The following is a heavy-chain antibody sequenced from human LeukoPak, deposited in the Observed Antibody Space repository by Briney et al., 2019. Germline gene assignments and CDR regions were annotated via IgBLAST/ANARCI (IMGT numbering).Heavy chain of an antibody. CDR2: IYYSGST. CDR1: GGSISSSSYY. D-gene: IGHD5-24*01. V-gene: IGHV4-39*01. Sequence: SETLSLTCTVAGGSISSSSYYWGCIRQPPGKGLEWIGSIYYSGSTYYNPSLKSRVTISVDTSKNQFSLKLSSVTAADTAVYYCASSYGYQYYFDYWGQGTLVTVSS. J-gene: IGHJ4*02. CDR3: ASSYGYQYYFDY.